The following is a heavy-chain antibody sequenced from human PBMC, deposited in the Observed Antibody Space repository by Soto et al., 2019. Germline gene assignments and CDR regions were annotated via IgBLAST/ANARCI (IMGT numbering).Heavy chain of an antibody. J-gene: IGHJ5*02. D-gene: IGHD2-15*01. V-gene: IGHV4-59*01. CDR1: GGSISSYY. CDR2: IYYSGST. CDR3: ARGFRNCSGGSCLSYWFDP. Sequence: SETLSLTCTVSGGSISSYYWSWIRQPPGKGLEWIGYIYYSGSTNYNPSLKSRVTISVDTSKNQFSLKLSSVTAADTAVYYCARGFRNCSGGSCLSYWFDPWGQGTLVTVSS.